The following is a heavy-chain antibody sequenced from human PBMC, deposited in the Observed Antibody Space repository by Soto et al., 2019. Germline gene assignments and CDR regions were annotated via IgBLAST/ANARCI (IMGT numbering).Heavy chain of an antibody. J-gene: IGHJ6*02. CDR3: AELPSWGGSGRPYYYYYGMDV. D-gene: IGHD3-10*01. CDR1: GFTFSSYA. V-gene: IGHV3-23*01. Sequence: PGGSLRLSCAASGFTFSSYAMSWVRQAPGKGLEWVSAISGSGGSTYYADSVKGRFTISRDNSKNTLYLQMNSLRAEDTAVYYCAELPSWGGSGRPYYYYYGMDVWGQGTTVTVSS. CDR2: ISGSGGST.